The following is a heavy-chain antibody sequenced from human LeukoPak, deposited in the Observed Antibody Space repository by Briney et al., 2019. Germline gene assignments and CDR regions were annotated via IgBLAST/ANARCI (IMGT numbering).Heavy chain of an antibody. CDR2: ISTSGSP. Sequence: SETLSLTCTVSGGSISNYYWSWIRQTAGKGLEWIGLISTSGSPNYNPSLKSRVTMSVDTSKNQFSLKLSSVTAADTAVYYCAKDLTTPPYNWFDPWGQGTLVTVSS. CDR3: AKDLTTPPYNWFDP. J-gene: IGHJ5*02. D-gene: IGHD4/OR15-4a*01. V-gene: IGHV4-4*07. CDR1: GGSISNYY.